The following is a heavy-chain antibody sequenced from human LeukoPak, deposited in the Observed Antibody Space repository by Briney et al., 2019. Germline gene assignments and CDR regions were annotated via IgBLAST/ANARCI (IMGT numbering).Heavy chain of an antibody. V-gene: IGHV3-30*18. J-gene: IGHJ4*02. CDR1: GFTFSSYG. CDR3: AKDFTDYYGSGSYRRDY. D-gene: IGHD3-10*01. Sequence: PGGSLRLSCAASGFTFSSYGMHWVRQAPGKGLEWVAVISYDGSNKYYADSVKGRFTISRDNSKNTLYLQMNSLRAEDTAVYYCAKDFTDYYGSGSYRRDYWGQGTLVTVSS. CDR2: ISYDGSNK.